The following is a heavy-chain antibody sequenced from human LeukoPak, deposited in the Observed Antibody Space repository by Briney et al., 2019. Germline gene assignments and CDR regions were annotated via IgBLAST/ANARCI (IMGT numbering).Heavy chain of an antibody. J-gene: IGHJ5*02. CDR3: ARGSGGRYNWNYVSRRWFDP. CDR2: INHSGST. CDR1: GGSFSGYY. V-gene: IGHV4-34*01. D-gene: IGHD1-7*01. Sequence: PSETLSLTCAVYGGSFSGYYWSWIRQPPGKGLEWIGEINHSGSTNYNPSLKSRVTISVDTSMNQFSLKLSSVTAADTAVYYCARGSGGRYNWNYVSRRWFDPWGQGTLVTVSS.